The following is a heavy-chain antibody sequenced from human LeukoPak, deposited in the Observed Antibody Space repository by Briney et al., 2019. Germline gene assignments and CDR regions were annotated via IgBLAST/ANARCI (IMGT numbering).Heavy chain of an antibody. J-gene: IGHJ4*02. CDR3: ASRPADSTWYGVFDY. CDR1: GGPIDRHY. CDR2: VFYPGST. D-gene: IGHD6-13*01. Sequence: SETLSLTCTVSGGPIDRHYWSWLRQPPGKGLEWIGYVFYPGSTNYNPSLKSRVTMSLDTSRDQFSLRLTSVTAADTAIYYCASRPADSTWYGVFDYWSQGTLVTVSS. V-gene: IGHV4-59*11.